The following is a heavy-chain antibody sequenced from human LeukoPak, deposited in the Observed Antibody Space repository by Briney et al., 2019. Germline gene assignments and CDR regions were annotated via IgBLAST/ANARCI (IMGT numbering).Heavy chain of an antibody. J-gene: IGHJ4*02. V-gene: IGHV4-39*01. D-gene: IGHD6-6*01. Sequence: ASETLSLTCTVSGGSISSSSYYWGWIRQPPGKGLEWIGSIYYSGSTYYNPSLKSRVTIPVDTSKNQFSLKLSSVTAADTAVYYCARQMGWQLEYYFDYWGQGTLVTVSS. CDR1: GGSISSSSYY. CDR2: IYYSGST. CDR3: ARQMGWQLEYYFDY.